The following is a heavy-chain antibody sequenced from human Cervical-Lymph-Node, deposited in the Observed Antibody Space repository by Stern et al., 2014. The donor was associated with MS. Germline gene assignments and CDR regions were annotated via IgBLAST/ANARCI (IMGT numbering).Heavy chain of an antibody. D-gene: IGHD5-12*01. CDR3: ARGGATILHWLDL. J-gene: IGHJ5*02. CDR2: ISSSASYK. Sequence: EVHLVKSGGGLVKPGGSLRLSCAASGFTFSSYSINWVRQAPGKGLEWVSSISSSASYKDYADSVKGRFTISRDNAKNSLYLQMNSLRTEDTAVYYCARGGATILHWLDLWGQGTLVTVSS. V-gene: IGHV3-21*01. CDR1: GFTFSSYS.